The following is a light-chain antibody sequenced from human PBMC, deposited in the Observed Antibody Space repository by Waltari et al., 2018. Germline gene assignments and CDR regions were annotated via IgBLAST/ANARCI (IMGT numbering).Light chain of an antibody. CDR2: GAS. V-gene: IGKV1-39*01. J-gene: IGKJ3*01. CDR1: QSISDY. Sequence: DIQMTQSPPSLSASVGDRVTITCRASQSISDYLNWYQQKPGKAPKLLIHGASILQSGVPSRFSGSGFGTDFTLTISSLQPEDFATYYCQQSYSSTFGPGTKVDIK. CDR3: QQSYSST.